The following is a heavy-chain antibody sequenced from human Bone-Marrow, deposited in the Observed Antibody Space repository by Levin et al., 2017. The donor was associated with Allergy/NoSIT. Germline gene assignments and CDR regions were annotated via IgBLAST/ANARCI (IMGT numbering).Heavy chain of an antibody. V-gene: IGHV1-18*01. CDR1: GSTFNKFG. Sequence: GESLKISCPVSGSTFNKFGITWVRQAPGQGLEWMGWISTYNGDTYYGQTLQDRVTMTIDTSTSTAFLELSSLRSDDTAVYYCARIYEGVFYDCHSLDLWGQGTLVTVSS. D-gene: IGHD3-16*01. CDR3: ARIYEGVFYDCHSLDL. J-gene: IGHJ5*02. CDR2: ISTYNGDT.